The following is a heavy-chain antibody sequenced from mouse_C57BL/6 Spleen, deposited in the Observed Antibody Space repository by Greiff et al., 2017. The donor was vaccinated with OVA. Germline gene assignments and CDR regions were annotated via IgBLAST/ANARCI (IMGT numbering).Heavy chain of an antibody. J-gene: IGHJ3*01. D-gene: IGHD1-1*01. Sequence: VKLQESGAELVRPGASVTLSCKASGYTFTDYEMHWVKQTPVHGLEWIGAIDPETGGTAYNQKFKGKAILTADKSSSTAYMELRSLTAEDSAGYYCTILYGTWFAYWGQGTLVTVSA. CDR1: GYTFTDYE. V-gene: IGHV1-15*01. CDR2: IDPETGGT. CDR3: TILYGTWFAY.